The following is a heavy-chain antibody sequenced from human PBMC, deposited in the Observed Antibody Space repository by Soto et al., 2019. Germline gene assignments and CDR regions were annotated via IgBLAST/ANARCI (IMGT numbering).Heavy chain of an antibody. J-gene: IGHJ4*02. Sequence: GGSLRLSCAASGFTFSSCAMSWVRQAPGKGLEWVSAISGSGGSTYYADSVKGRFTISRDNSKNTLYLQMNSLRAEDTAVYYCAKDLGYGSGSYSGYWGQGTLVTVSS. CDR3: AKDLGYGSGSYSGY. V-gene: IGHV3-23*01. D-gene: IGHD3-10*01. CDR1: GFTFSSCA. CDR2: ISGSGGST.